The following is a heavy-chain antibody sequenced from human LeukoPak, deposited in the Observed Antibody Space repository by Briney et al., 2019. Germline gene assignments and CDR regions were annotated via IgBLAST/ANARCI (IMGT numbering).Heavy chain of an antibody. CDR3: AKMVGATSDVFDI. V-gene: IGHV3-11*04. J-gene: IGHJ3*02. CDR1: GFTFSDYY. D-gene: IGHD1-26*01. CDR2: ISSSGSTI. Sequence: PGGSLRLSCAASGFTFSDYYMSWIRQAPGKGLEWVSYISSSGSTIYYADSVKGRFTISRDNAKNSLYLQMNSLRAEDTAVYYCAKMVGATSDVFDIWGQGTMVTVSS.